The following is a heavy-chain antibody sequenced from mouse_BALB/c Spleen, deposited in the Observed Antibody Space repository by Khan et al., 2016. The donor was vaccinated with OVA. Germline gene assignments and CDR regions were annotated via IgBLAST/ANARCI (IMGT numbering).Heavy chain of an antibody. CDR1: GYTFTSYD. CDR3: ARRRGSMDY. J-gene: IGHJ4*01. CDR2: IFPGDGTT. V-gene: IGHV1-85*01. Sequence: QVQLQQSGAEVVKSGASVKLSCKASGYTFTSYDLNWVRQRPEQGLEWIGWIFPGDGTTKYNEKFRGKATLTTDKSSSTAYIQLSRLTSADSAVYFCARRRGSMDYWGQGTSVTVSS.